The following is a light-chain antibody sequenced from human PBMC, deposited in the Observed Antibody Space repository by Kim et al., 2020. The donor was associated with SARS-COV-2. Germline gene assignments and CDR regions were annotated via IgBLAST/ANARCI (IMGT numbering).Light chain of an antibody. V-gene: IGLV3-19*01. CDR1: SLRSYY. Sequence: SVALGQTLRITCQGDSLRSYYASWYQQKPGQAPVLVIYGKNNRPSVIPDRFSGSSSGNTASLTITGAQAEDEADYYCNSRDSSGRVFGGGTQLTVL. CDR2: GKN. CDR3: NSRDSSGRV. J-gene: IGLJ3*02.